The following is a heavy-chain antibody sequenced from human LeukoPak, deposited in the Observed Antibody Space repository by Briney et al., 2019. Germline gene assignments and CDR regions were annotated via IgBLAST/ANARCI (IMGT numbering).Heavy chain of an antibody. V-gene: IGHV3-74*01. CDR3: ATGYGSGSFQD. J-gene: IGHJ4*02. D-gene: IGHD3-10*01. CDR2: INGDGSST. CDR1: GFTFSSYA. Sequence: GGSLRLSCAASGFTFSSYAMSWVRQAPGKGLVWVSRINGDGSSTSYADSVKGRFTISRDNTKNTLYLQMNSLRADDTAVYYCATGYGSGSFQDWGQGTLVTVSP.